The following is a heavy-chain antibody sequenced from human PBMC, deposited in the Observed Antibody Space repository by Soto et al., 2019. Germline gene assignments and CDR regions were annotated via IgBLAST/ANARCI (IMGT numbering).Heavy chain of an antibody. V-gene: IGHV4-34*01. CDR2: INHSGSA. CDR3: ARGLITGSQYSGGWYYFDS. D-gene: IGHD6-19*01. CDR1: GGSFSGYI. Sequence: QVQLQQSGAGLLKPSETLSLTCDVYGGSFSGYIWTWIRQTPGKGLQWIGQINHSGSANYNPSLLGRVTISVHTSNSQFSLELSSVTAADTVVYYCARGLITGSQYSGGWYYFDSWGQGNQGTVSS. J-gene: IGHJ4*02.